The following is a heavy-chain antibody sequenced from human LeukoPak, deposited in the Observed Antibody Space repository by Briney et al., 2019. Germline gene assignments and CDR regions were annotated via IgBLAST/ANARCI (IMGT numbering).Heavy chain of an antibody. V-gene: IGHV3-72*01. CDR2: SSDKANGYTT. Sequence: GGSLRLSCAASGILFSDTYLDWVRQTPGKGLEWVGRSSDKANGYTTKYAASVRDRFTISRDDSKNSLYLQMKSLKIEDTAVYYCARSGDSYSPNWFDPWGQGTLVTVSS. J-gene: IGHJ5*02. D-gene: IGHD2-21*02. CDR3: ARSGDSYSPNWFDP. CDR1: GILFSDTY.